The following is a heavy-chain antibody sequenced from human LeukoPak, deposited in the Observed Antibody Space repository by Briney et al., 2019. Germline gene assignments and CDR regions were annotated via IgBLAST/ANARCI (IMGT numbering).Heavy chain of an antibody. CDR2: MNPNSGNT. CDR3: ARTEGVGATTLGYNWFDP. CDR1: GYTFTSYD. Sequence: ASVKVSCKASGYTFTSYDINWVRQATGQGLEWMGWMNPNSGNTGYAQKFQGRVTMTRNTSISTAYMELSSLRSEDTAVYYCARTEGVGATTLGYNWFDPWGQGTLVTVSS. D-gene: IGHD1-26*01. V-gene: IGHV1-8*01. J-gene: IGHJ5*02.